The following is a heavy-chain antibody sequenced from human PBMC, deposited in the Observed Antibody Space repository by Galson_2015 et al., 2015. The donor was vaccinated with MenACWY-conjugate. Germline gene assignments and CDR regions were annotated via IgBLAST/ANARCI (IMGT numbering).Heavy chain of an antibody. J-gene: IGHJ6*02. CDR3: ARHPPGGGGMDV. CDR1: GYSFSTYW. V-gene: IGHV5-51*01. D-gene: IGHD3-16*01. Sequence: QSGAEVKKPGESLKISCKGSGYSFSTYWIAWVRQLPGKGLEWMGLISPGDSNTRYSPAFHGQVTISADKSISTAYLQLHRLQASDTAMYYWARHPPGGGGMDVWGQGTTVTVSS. CDR2: ISPGDSNT.